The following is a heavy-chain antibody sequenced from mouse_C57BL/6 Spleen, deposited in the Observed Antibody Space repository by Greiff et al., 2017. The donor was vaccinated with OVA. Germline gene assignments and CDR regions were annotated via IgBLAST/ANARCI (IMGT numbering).Heavy chain of an antibody. CDR3: ARKGGNYWIDY. V-gene: IGHV5-17*01. J-gene: IGHJ2*01. Sequence: EVKLMESGGGLVKPGGSLKLSCAASGFTFSDYGMHWVRQAPEKGLEWVAYISSGSSTIYSADTVKGRFTISRDNAKNTLFLQMTSLRSKDTAMYYCARKGGNYWIDYWGQGTTLTVSS. CDR1: GFTFSDYG. D-gene: IGHD2-1*01. CDR2: ISSGSSTI.